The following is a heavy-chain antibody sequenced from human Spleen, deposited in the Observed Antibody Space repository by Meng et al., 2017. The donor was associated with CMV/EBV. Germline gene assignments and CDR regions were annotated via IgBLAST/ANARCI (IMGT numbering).Heavy chain of an antibody. CDR2: IYGGGGT. CDR3: TFPRLGVVY. D-gene: IGHD3-3*01. Sequence: GSLKISCAASGFTVNNNYMSWVRQPPGKGLEWVSLIYGGGGTQYADSVKGRFTISRDNSKNTLYLQMNSLRAEDTAVYYCTFPRLGVVYWGQGTLVTVSS. J-gene: IGHJ4*02. V-gene: IGHV3-53*01. CDR1: GFTVNNNY.